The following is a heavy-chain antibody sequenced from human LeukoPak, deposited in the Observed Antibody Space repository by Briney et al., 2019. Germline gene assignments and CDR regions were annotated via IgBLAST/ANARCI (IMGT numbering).Heavy chain of an antibody. Sequence: GASVKVSCKASGYTFSSYAMHWVRQAPGQRLEWMGWINAGNGNTKYSQEFQGRVTITRNTSASTAYMELSSLRSEDMAVYYCARGGLRYYYMDVWGKGTTVTVSS. CDR3: ARGGLRYYYMDV. CDR1: GYTFSSYA. J-gene: IGHJ6*03. D-gene: IGHD4-17*01. CDR2: INAGNGNT. V-gene: IGHV1-3*03.